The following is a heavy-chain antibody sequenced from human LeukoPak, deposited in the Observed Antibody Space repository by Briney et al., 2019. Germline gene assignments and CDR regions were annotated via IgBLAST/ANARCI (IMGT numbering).Heavy chain of an antibody. V-gene: IGHV1-18*01. CDR1: GYTFTSYG. Sequence: ASVKVSCKASGYTFTSYGISWVRQAPGQGLEWMGWISAYNGNTNYAQKLQGRVTMTTDTSTSTAYMELRSLRSDDTAVYYCARGQPNNYYDSSGYPFDYWGQGTLVTVSS. CDR2: ISAYNGNT. D-gene: IGHD3-22*01. CDR3: ARGQPNNYYDSSGYPFDY. J-gene: IGHJ4*02.